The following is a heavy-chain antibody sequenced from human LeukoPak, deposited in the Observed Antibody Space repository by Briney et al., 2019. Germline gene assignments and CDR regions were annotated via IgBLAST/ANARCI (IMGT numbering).Heavy chain of an antibody. CDR1: GFTFSNAW. CDR3: ATVRGVLDY. Sequence: GGSLRLSCALSGFTFSNAWMNWVRQAPGKGLEWVGRIKSKAEGETTDYAAPVKGRFTISRDDSKNTLYLQMNSLKTEDTAVYYCATVRGVLDYWGQGTLVTVSS. CDR2: IKSKAEGETT. D-gene: IGHD3-10*01. V-gene: IGHV3-15*01. J-gene: IGHJ4*02.